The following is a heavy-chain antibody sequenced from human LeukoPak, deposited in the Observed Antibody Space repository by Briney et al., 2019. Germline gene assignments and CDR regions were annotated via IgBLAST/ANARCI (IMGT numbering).Heavy chain of an antibody. V-gene: IGHV4-34*01. CDR1: GGSFSDYY. J-gene: IGHJ4*02. CDR2: INHSGST. CDR3: ARGRIFMVRGVIKNYFDY. Sequence: SETLSLTCGVYGGSFSDYYWSWIRQPPGKGLEWIGEINHSGSTNYNPFLKSRVTISVDTSKNQFSLKLSSVTAADTAVYYCARGRIFMVRGVIKNYFDYWGQGTLVTVSS. D-gene: IGHD3-10*01.